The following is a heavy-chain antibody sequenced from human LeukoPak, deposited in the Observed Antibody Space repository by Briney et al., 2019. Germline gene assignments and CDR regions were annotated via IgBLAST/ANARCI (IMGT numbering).Heavy chain of an antibody. CDR3: AREAGGWWSIYDSSGYYRYFDY. Sequence: GGSLRLSCAASGFTFSNYWIHWVRQAPGKGLVWVSRIDNAGSITTYADSVKGRFTISRDNSKNTLYLQMNSLRAEDTAVYYCAREAGGWWSIYDSSGYYRYFDYWGQGTLVTVSS. D-gene: IGHD3-22*01. V-gene: IGHV3-74*03. CDR1: GFTFSNYW. J-gene: IGHJ4*02. CDR2: IDNAGSIT.